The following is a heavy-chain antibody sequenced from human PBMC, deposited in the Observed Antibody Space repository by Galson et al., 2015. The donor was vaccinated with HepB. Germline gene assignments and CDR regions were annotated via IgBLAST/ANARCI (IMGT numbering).Heavy chain of an antibody. V-gene: IGHV4-59*08. Sequence: SETLSLTCTVSNGSISPYYWSWIRQPPGKGLEWIGSIYYSGNTDYSPSLKSRVSISLDTSKSQISLRLNSVTAADTAVYYCARPSLIREFWSGYYFYFDCWGRGSLVAVSA. D-gene: IGHD3-3*01. J-gene: IGHJ4*02. CDR3: ARPSLIREFWSGYYFYFDC. CDR2: IYYSGNT. CDR1: NGSISPYY.